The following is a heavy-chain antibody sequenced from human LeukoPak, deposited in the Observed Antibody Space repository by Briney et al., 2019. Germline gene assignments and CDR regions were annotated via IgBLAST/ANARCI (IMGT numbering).Heavy chain of an antibody. J-gene: IGHJ4*02. Sequence: GGSLRLSCAASGFSVSSNYMSWVRQAPGKGRELVSVIYSGGSKYYADSVKGRLTISRDNSKNTVYLQMNSLRAEDTAVYYCARANHYGAFDYWGQGTLVTVSS. CDR3: ARANHYGAFDY. D-gene: IGHD3-10*01. CDR2: IYSGGSK. V-gene: IGHV3-53*01. CDR1: GFSVSSNY.